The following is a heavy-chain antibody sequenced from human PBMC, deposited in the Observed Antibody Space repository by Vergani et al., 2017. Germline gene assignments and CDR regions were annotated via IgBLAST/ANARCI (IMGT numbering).Heavy chain of an antibody. Sequence: VQLVQSGAEVKKPGASVKVSCKASGYTFTSYWISWVRQMPGKGLEWMGRIDPSDSYTNYSPSFQGHVTISADKSISTAYLQWSSLKASDTAMYYCARRDSSPNYYGMDVWGQGTTVTVSS. CDR2: IDPSDSYT. J-gene: IGHJ6*02. D-gene: IGHD6-13*01. CDR3: ARRDSSPNYYGMDV. V-gene: IGHV5-10-1*01. CDR1: GYTFTSYW.